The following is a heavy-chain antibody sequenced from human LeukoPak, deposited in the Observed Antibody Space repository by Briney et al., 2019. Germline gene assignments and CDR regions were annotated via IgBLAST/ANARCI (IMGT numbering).Heavy chain of an antibody. CDR3: ASSGGWRYRPFDY. D-gene: IGHD6-19*01. Sequence: SETLSLICAVYCGSFSGYYWSWIRQPPGKGLEWIGEINHSGSTNYNPSLKTRVTISVDTSKNQCSLKLSSVTAADTAVYYCASSGGWRYRPFDYWGQGTLVTVSS. CDR1: CGSFSGYY. J-gene: IGHJ4*02. V-gene: IGHV4-34*01. CDR2: INHSGST.